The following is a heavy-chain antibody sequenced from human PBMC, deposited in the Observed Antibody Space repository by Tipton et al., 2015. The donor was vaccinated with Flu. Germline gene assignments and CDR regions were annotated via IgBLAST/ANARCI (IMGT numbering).Heavy chain of an antibody. J-gene: IGHJ4*02. V-gene: IGHV3-48*03. CDR1: GFTFSSYE. CDR2: ISSSGSTI. D-gene: IGHD5-24*01. CDR3: ARFGNIGWLQLEGVDY. Sequence: AVSGFTFSSYEMNWVRQAPGKGLEWVSYISSSGSTIYYADSVKGRFTISRDNAKNSLYLQMNSLRAEDTAVYYCARFGNIGWLQLEGVDYWGQGTLVTVSS.